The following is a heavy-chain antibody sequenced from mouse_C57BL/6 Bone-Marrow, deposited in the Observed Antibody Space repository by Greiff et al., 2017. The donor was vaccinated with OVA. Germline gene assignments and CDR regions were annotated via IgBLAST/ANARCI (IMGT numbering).Heavy chain of an antibody. D-gene: IGHD2-4*01. V-gene: IGHV5-15*01. CDR2: ICNLAYSI. J-gene: IGHJ4*01. CDR3: ARYDYGYYAMDD. CDR1: GFTFSDYG. Sequence: EVKLVESGGGLVQPGGSLKLSCAASGFTFSDYGMAWVRQAPRKGPEWVAFICNLAYSIYFADTVTGRFTISRENAKSTLYLGMSSLRSEDTAMECGARYDYGYYAMDDWGQGTSVTVSS.